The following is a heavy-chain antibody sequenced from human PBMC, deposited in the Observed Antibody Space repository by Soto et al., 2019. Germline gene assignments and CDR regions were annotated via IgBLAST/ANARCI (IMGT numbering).Heavy chain of an antibody. V-gene: IGHV3-53*01. J-gene: IGHJ3*02. CDR2: IYSGGST. Sequence: GGSLRLSCAASGFTVSSNYMSWVRQAPGKGLGWVSVIYSGGSTYYADSVKGRFTISSDNSKTTLYLQMNSRSAEETALYCCARSIAAGPWYAFDIWGQGTMVTVSS. CDR3: ARSIAAGPWYAFDI. D-gene: IGHD6-6*01. CDR1: GFTVSSNY.